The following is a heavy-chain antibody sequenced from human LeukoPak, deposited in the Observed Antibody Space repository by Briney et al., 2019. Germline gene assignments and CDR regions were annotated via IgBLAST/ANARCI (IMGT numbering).Heavy chain of an antibody. CDR1: GFTFSSYA. D-gene: IGHD4-17*01. CDR3: ATEGGDYGGIFDY. CDR2: ISGSGGST. Sequence: GGSLGLSCAASGFTFSSYAMSWVRQAPGKGLEWVSAISGSGGSTYYADSVKGRFTISRDNSKNTLYLKMNSLRAEDTAVYYCATEGGDYGGIFDYWGQGTLVTVSS. J-gene: IGHJ4*02. V-gene: IGHV3-23*01.